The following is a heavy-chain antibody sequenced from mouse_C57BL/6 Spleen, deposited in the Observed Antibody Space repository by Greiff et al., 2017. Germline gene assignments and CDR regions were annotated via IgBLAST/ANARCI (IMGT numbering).Heavy chain of an antibody. CDR1: GFTFSSYA. D-gene: IGHD2-2*01. CDR2: ISDGGSYT. V-gene: IGHV5-4*03. J-gene: IGHJ3*01. Sequence: EVKLMESGGGLVKPGGSLKLSCAASGFTFSSYAMSWVRQTPEKRLEWVATISDGGSYTYYPDNVKGRFTISRDNAKNNLYLQMSHLKSEDTAMYYCARDGYDWFAYWDQGTLVTVSA. CDR3: ARDGYDWFAY.